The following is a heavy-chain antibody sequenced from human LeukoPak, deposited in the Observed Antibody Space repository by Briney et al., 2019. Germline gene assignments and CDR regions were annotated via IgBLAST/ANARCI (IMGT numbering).Heavy chain of an antibody. J-gene: IGHJ6*02. D-gene: IGHD6-13*01. CDR1: GYTFTSYG. V-gene: IGHV1-18*01. CDR2: ISAYNGNT. CDR3: ARQVWQQLVRDYYGMDV. Sequence: ASVKVSCKASGYTFTSYGISWVRQAPGQGLEWMGWISAYNGNTNYAQKLQGRVTMTTDTFTSTAYMELRSLRSDDTAVYYCARQVWQQLVRDYYGMDVWGQGTTVTVSS.